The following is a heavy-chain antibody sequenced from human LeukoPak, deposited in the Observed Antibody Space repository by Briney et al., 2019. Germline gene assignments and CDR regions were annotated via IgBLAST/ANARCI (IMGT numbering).Heavy chain of an antibody. CDR3: ARGAATVVIAGEFDY. D-gene: IGHD4-23*01. CDR2: IIPIFGTA. V-gene: IGHV1-69*05. J-gene: IGHJ4*02. CDR1: GGTFSSYA. Sequence: SVKVSCKASGGTFSSYAISWVRQAPGQGLEWMGGIIPIFGTANYAQKFQGRVTITMDESTSTAYMELSSLRSEDTAVYYCARGAATVVIAGEFDYWGQGTLVTVSS.